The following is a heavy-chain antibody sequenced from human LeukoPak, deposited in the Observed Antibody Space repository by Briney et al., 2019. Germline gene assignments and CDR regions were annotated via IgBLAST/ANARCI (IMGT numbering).Heavy chain of an antibody. CDR2: ISYDGSNK. V-gene: IGHV3-30*03. CDR3: AREMTIQGSWYDY. CDR1: EFSVGSNY. D-gene: IGHD6-13*01. Sequence: GGSLRLSCAASEFSVGSNYMTWVRQAPGKGLEWVAVISYDGSNKYYADSVKGRFTISRDNSKNTLYLQMNSLRAEDTAVYYCAREMTIQGSWYDYWGQGTLVTVSS. J-gene: IGHJ4*02.